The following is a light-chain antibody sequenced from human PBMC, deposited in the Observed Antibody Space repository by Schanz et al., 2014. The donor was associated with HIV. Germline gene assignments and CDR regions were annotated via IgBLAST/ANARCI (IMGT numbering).Light chain of an antibody. J-gene: IGKJ1*01. CDR1: QHISNY. CDR2: AAS. V-gene: IGKV1-17*03. CDR3: LQHNTYPRT. Sequence: DIQMTQSPSAMSASVGDTVTLTCRASQHISNYLAWFQQKPGKVPKRLIFAASSLQDGVPLRFSGSGSGTEFTLTILNLQPEDFATYYCLQHNTYPRTFGQGTKVEIK.